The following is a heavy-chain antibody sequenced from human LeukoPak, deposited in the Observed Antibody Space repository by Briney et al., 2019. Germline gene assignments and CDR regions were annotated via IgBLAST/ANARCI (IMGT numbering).Heavy chain of an antibody. Sequence: GGPLRLSCAASGFTFSSHGIHWVRQAPGKGLEWVAFIRYDGSNKYYADSVKGRFTISRDNSKSTLYLQMNSLRAEDTAVYYCAKDLSMIWCSTTTCSYFDYWGQGTLVTVSS. D-gene: IGHD2-2*01. J-gene: IGHJ4*02. CDR1: GFTFSSHG. CDR2: IRYDGSNK. V-gene: IGHV3-30*02. CDR3: AKDLSMIWCSTTTCSYFDY.